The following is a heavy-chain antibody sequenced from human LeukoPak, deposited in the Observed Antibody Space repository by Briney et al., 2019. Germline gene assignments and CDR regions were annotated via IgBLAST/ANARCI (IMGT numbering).Heavy chain of an antibody. V-gene: IGHV3-7*01. Sequence: PGGSLRLSCVASGFTFSSYWMSWVREAPGKGLEWVDKIKQDGTEKSYVDSVKGRLTISRDNAKNSLYLQMNSLRAEDTAVYYCARWGYEAAFHYYYYYYMDVWGKGTTVTVSS. CDR1: GFTFSSYW. D-gene: IGHD3-16*01. J-gene: IGHJ6*03. CDR2: IKQDGTEK. CDR3: ARWGYEAAFHYYYYYYMDV.